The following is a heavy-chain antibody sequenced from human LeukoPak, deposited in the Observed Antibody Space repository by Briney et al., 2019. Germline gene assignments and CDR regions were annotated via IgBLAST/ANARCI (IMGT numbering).Heavy chain of an antibody. CDR3: ARVRGHYYFDY. J-gene: IGHJ4*02. V-gene: IGHV3-7*04. CDR1: GFIFSSYW. Sequence: GGSLRLSCAASGFIFSSYWMTWVRQAPGKGLEWVANINQGGSEKDYVDSVKGRFTISRDNAKNSLYLQTNSLRVEDTAVYYCARVRGHYYFDYWGQGTLVTVSS. D-gene: IGHD2-21*02. CDR2: INQGGSEK.